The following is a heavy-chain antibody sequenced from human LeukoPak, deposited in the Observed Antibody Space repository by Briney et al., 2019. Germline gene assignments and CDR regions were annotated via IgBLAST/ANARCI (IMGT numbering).Heavy chain of an antibody. J-gene: IGHJ4*02. V-gene: IGHV4-34*01. D-gene: IGHD3-10*01. Sequence: PSETLSLTCAVYGGSFSGYYWSWIRQPPGKGLEWIGEINHSGSTNYNPSLKSRVTISVDTSKNQFSLKLSSVTAADTAVYYWARGPEPYGRRRGAFVYWGQGTLVTVSS. CDR1: GGSFSGYY. CDR3: ARGPEPYGRRRGAFVY. CDR2: INHSGST.